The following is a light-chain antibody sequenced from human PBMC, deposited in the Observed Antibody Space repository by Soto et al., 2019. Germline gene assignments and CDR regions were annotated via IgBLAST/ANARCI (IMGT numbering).Light chain of an antibody. CDR2: EVS. CDR1: SSDVGSYNL. Sequence: QSALTQPASVSGSPGQSITISCTGTSSDVGSYNLVSWYQQHPGKAPKLMIYEVSKRPSGVSNRFSGSKSGNTASLTLSGLPAQDAADYISCAYAGSSPFHVVFGGGTKLTVL. V-gene: IGLV2-23*02. CDR3: CAYAGSSPFHVV. J-gene: IGLJ2*01.